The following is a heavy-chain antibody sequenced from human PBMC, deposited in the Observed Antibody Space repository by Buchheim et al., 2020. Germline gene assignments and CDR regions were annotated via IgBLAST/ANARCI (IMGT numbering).Heavy chain of an antibody. J-gene: IGHJ4*02. CDR3: ARGRLRYYFDY. CDR1: GFTFSSYA. CDR2: ISYDGSNK. V-gene: IGHV3-30-3*01. D-gene: IGHD6-6*01. Sequence: QVQLVESGGGVVQPGRSLRLSCAASGFTFSSYAMHWVRQAPGKGLEWVAVISYDGSNKYYADSVKGRFTISRDNSKNTLYLQMNSLRAEGTAVYYCARGRLRYYFDYWGQGTL.